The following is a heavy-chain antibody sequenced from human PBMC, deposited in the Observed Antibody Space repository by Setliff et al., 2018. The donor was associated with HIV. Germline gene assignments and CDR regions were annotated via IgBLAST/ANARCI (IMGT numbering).Heavy chain of an antibody. CDR1: GDSISSSSYF. Sequence: SETLSLTCSVSGDSISSSSYFWGWIRQPPGKGLEWIGSIYYSGSTYYNPSLNSRVTISVDASKNQFSLKLSSVTAADTAVYYCASLPPLYDSSGYYFDYWGQGPRSPSPQ. CDR3: ASLPPLYDSSGYYFDY. J-gene: IGHJ4*02. CDR2: IYYSGST. D-gene: IGHD3-22*01. V-gene: IGHV4-39*01.